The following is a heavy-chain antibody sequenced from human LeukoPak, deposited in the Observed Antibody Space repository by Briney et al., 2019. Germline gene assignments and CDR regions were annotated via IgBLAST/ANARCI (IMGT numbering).Heavy chain of an antibody. D-gene: IGHD2-21*02. J-gene: IGHJ6*02. CDR1: GGSISSYY. CDR3: ASGGCGGDCYLSYYYYYGMDV. Sequence: SETLSLTCTVSGGSISSYYWSWIRQPPGKGLEWIGYIYYSGSTNYNPSLKSRVTISVDTSKNQFSLKLSSVTAPDTAVYCCASGGCGGDCYLSYYYYYGMDVWGQGTTVTVSS. V-gene: IGHV4-59*08. CDR2: IYYSGST.